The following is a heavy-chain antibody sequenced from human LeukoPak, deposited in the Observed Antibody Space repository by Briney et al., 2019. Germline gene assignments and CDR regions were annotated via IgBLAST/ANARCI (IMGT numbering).Heavy chain of an antibody. V-gene: IGHV4-59*01. Sequence: PSETLSLTCTVSGGSISSYYWSWIRQPPGKGLEWIGYIYYSGSTNYNPSLKSRVTISVDTSKNQFSLKLSSVTAADTAVYYCARDPGAAAGTGIWFDPWGQGTLVTVSS. J-gene: IGHJ5*02. CDR3: ARDPGAAAGTGIWFDP. CDR1: GGSISSYY. D-gene: IGHD6-13*01. CDR2: IYYSGST.